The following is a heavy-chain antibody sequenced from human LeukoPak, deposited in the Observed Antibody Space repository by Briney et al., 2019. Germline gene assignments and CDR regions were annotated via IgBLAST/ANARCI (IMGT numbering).Heavy chain of an antibody. V-gene: IGHV4-31*03. D-gene: IGHD3-10*01. CDR2: IYYTGST. CDR3: ARDDLSYGSGAGGYAFDI. Sequence: SQTLSLTCTVSGGSISSGGNYWSWIRQHPGKGLEWIGYIYYTGSTYYNPSLKSRVTISVDTSKNQFSLKLSSMTAADTAVYYCARDDLSYGSGAGGYAFDIWGQGTMVTVSS. J-gene: IGHJ3*02. CDR1: GGSISSGGNY.